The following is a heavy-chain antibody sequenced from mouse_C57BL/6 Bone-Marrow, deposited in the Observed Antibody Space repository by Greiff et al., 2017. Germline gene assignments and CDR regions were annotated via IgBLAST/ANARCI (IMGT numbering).Heavy chain of an antibody. J-gene: IGHJ2*01. CDR2: ISSGGSYT. Sequence: EVKLVESGGDLVKPGGSLKLSCAASGFTFSSYGMSWVRQTPDKRLEWVATISSGGSYTYYPASVKGRFTIFRDNAKNTLYLQMSSLKSEDTSMYYCARYSSSVYFDYWGQGTTLTVSS. D-gene: IGHD1-1*01. V-gene: IGHV5-6*01. CDR1: GFTFSSYG. CDR3: ARYSSSVYFDY.